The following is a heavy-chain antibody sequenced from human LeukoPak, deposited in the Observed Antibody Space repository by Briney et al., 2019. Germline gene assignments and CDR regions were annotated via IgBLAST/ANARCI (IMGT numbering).Heavy chain of an antibody. CDR3: ARDPAWGAFDI. Sequence: GGSLRLPCVASTFTFSQSWMTWIRQAPGKGLECLANINEDGSRTDYVDSVRGRFTISRDNAKNSLYLEMNSLRDEDTAVYYCARDPAWGAFDIWGQGTMVTVSS. CDR2: INEDGSRT. J-gene: IGHJ3*02. D-gene: IGHD7-27*01. CDR1: TFTFSQSW. V-gene: IGHV3-7*01.